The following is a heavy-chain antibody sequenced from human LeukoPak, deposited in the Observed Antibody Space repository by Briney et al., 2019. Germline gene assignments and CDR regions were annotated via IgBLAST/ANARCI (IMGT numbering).Heavy chain of an antibody. V-gene: IGHV1-8*01. CDR3: AREVVVVVAATQYYYYGMDV. CDR1: GYTLTSYD. J-gene: IGHJ6*02. Sequence: GASVKVSCKASGYTLTSYDINWVRQATGQGLEWMGWMNPNSGNTGYAQKFRGRVTMTRNTSISTAYMELSSLRSEDTAVYYCAREVVVVVAATQYYYYGMDVWGQGTTVTVSS. CDR2: MNPNSGNT. D-gene: IGHD2-15*01.